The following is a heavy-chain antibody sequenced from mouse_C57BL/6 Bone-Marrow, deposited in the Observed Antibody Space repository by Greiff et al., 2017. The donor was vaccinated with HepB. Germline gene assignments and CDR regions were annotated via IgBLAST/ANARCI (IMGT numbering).Heavy chain of an antibody. CDR2: INPNNGGT. Sequence: VQLQQSGPELVKPGASVKISCKASGYTFTDYYMNWVKQSHGKSLEWIGDINPNNGGTSYNQKFKGKATLTVDKSSSTAYMELRSLTSEDSAVYYCASDYYGSSDGYWGQGTTLTVSS. CDR1: GYTFTDYY. J-gene: IGHJ2*01. CDR3: ASDYYGSSDGY. V-gene: IGHV1-26*01. D-gene: IGHD1-1*01.